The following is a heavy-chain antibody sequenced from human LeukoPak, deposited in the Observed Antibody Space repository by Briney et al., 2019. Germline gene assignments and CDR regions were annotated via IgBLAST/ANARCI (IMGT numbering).Heavy chain of an antibody. V-gene: IGHV3-53*01. Sequence: GGSLRLSCAASGFTVSSNYMSWVRQAPGKGLEWVSVIYSGGSTYYADSVKGRFTISRDNSKNTLYLQMNSLRAEDTAVYYCARGNKQWHDAFDIWGQGTMVTVSS. D-gene: IGHD6-19*01. J-gene: IGHJ3*02. CDR3: ARGNKQWHDAFDI. CDR2: IYSGGST. CDR1: GFTVSSNY.